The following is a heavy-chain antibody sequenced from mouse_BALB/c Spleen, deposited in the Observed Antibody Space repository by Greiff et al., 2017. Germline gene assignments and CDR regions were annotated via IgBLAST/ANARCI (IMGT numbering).Heavy chain of an antibody. V-gene: IGHV14-1*02. Sequence: VQLQQSGAELVRPGALVKLSCKASGFTINDYYMHWVKQRPEQGLEWIGWIDPENGNTIYDPKFPGKASITADTSSNTAYLQLSSLTSEDTAVYYCARGEDWGQGTTLTVSA. CDR2: IDPENGNT. CDR3: ARGED. CDR1: GFTINDYY. J-gene: IGHJ2*01.